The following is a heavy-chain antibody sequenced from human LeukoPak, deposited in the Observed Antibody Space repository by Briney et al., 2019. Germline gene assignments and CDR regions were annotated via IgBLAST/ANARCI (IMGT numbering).Heavy chain of an antibody. CDR3: ARGGVWFGESWDWYFDL. V-gene: IGHV1-2*02. CDR1: GYSFTSYG. CDR2: INPSSGGT. Sequence: VASVKVSCKASGYSFTSYGITWVRQAPGQGLEWMGWINPSSGGTNSAQKFRGRITMTRDTSINSAYMQLSSLTSGDTAIYYCARGGVWFGESWDWYFDLWGRGTLITVSS. D-gene: IGHD3-10*01. J-gene: IGHJ2*01.